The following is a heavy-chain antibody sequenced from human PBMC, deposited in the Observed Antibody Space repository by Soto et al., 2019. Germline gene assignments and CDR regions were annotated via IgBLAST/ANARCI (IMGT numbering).Heavy chain of an antibody. Sequence: QLQLQESGPGLVKPSETLSLTCTVSGGSISSSSYYWGWIRQPPGKGLEWIGSIYYSGSTYYNPSLKSRVTISVDTSKNQFSLKLSSVTAADTAVYYCARHGEYGDPGKPNYFHYWGQGTLVTVSS. CDR2: IYYSGST. D-gene: IGHD4-17*01. CDR1: GGSISSSSYY. J-gene: IGHJ4*02. CDR3: ARHGEYGDPGKPNYFHY. V-gene: IGHV4-39*01.